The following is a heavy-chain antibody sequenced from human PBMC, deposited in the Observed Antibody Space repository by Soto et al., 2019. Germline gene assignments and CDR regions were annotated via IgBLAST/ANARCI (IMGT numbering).Heavy chain of an antibody. CDR3: ARGSYGDLLFDF. Sequence: GASVKVSCKASGYTFTGYYMHWVRQAPGQGLEWMGWINPNSGGTNYAQKFQGWVTMTTDTSTSTAYMELRSLTSDDTAMYYCARGSYGDLLFDFWGQGTMVTVSS. J-gene: IGHJ3*01. V-gene: IGHV1-2*04. CDR1: GYTFTGYY. CDR2: INPNSGGT. D-gene: IGHD4-17*01.